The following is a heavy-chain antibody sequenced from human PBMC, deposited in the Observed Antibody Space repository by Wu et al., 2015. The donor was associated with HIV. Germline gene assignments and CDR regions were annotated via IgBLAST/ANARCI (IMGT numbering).Heavy chain of an antibody. CDR1: GYIFTTYG. Sequence: QIQLVQSGPEVKKPGASVKVSCKTSGYIFTTYGVSWVRQAPGQGLEWMGWINPYNGKPVYTEKVRDRVTMTTDTSTSTVYLELRGLRSDDTAVYYCARDPSGLYCVENMCRFAYFDYWGQGTPVTVSS. V-gene: IGHV1-18*01. CDR2: INPYNGKP. D-gene: IGHD2-21*01. J-gene: IGHJ4*02. CDR3: ARDPSGLYCVENMCRFAYFDY.